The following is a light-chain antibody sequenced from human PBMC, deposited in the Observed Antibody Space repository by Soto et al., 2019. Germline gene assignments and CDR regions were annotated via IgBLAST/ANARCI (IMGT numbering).Light chain of an antibody. Sequence: DLQMTQSPSSVSASVGDRVSITCRASQGISNWLAWYQQKPGRAPKLLIYTGSSLQSGGPSRFSGSGSGTESTLTITSLQPEDVATYYCQQANSFPLTFGGGTKVEIK. CDR2: TGS. CDR1: QGISNW. CDR3: QQANSFPLT. V-gene: IGKV1-12*01. J-gene: IGKJ4*01.